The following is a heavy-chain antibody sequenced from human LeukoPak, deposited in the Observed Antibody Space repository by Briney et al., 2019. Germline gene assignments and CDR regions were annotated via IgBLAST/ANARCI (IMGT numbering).Heavy chain of an antibody. CDR3: ARVGAVAAVDY. J-gene: IGHJ4*02. V-gene: IGHV3-66*01. CDR1: GFTFRRYE. CDR2: IYTGDTT. D-gene: IGHD6-19*01. Sequence: GGSLRLSCAVSGFTFRRYEMQGVPQAPGKGLEWVSVIYTGDTTYYADSVKGRFTISRDNSKNTLYLQMDGLRVEDTAVYYCARVGAVAAVDYWGQGTLVTVSS.